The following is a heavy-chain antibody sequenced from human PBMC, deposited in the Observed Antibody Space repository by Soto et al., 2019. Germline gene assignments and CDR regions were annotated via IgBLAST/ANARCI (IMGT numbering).Heavy chain of an antibody. V-gene: IGHV1-8*01. D-gene: IGHD3-3*01. CDR3: ARASLRFLEWLTVDEFDY. CDR1: GYTFTSYD. Sequence: GASVKVSCKASGYTFTSYDINWVRQATGQGLEWMGWMNPNSGNTGYAQKFQGRVTITADKSTSTAYMELSSLRSEDTAVYYCARASLRFLEWLTVDEFDYWGQGTLVTVSS. CDR2: MNPNSGNT. J-gene: IGHJ4*02.